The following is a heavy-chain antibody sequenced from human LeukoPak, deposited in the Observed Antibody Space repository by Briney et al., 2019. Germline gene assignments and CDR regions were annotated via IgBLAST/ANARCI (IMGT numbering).Heavy chain of an antibody. D-gene: IGHD2-15*01. V-gene: IGHV3-23*01. Sequence: GGSLRLSCAASGFTFSTYAMNWVRQAPGKGLEWVSGISSGAGIYYADSVKGRFTISRDNSKNTLHLQVNSPRAEDTAIYYCAKGGSYQILYDAFDIWGQGTMVTVSS. CDR3: AKGGSYQILYDAFDI. CDR1: GFTFSTYA. J-gene: IGHJ3*02. CDR2: ISSGAGI.